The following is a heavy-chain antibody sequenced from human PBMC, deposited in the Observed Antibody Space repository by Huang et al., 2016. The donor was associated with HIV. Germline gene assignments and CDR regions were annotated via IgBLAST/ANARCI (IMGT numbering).Heavy chain of an antibody. CDR2: ISYDGSNK. J-gene: IGHJ6*03. D-gene: IGHD3-22*01. CDR3: AKGPAFYYDTSGQEYYYYMDV. CDR1: GFTFSSYG. Sequence: QVHLVESGGGVVQPGRSLRLSCAASGFTFSSYGMHWVRQAPGKGLEWVAVISYDGSNKYYPDAGKGRFTISRDNSKNTLYLQMNSLKLEDTAVYYCAKGPAFYYDTSGQEYYYYMDVWGKGTTVTVSS. V-gene: IGHV3-30*18.